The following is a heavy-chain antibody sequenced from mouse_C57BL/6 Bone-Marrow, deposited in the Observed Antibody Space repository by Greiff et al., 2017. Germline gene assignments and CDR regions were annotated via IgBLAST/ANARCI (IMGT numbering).Heavy chain of an antibody. J-gene: IGHJ3*01. Sequence: QVLLLQSGAGLARPGASVKLSCKASGYTFTSYGISWVNQTTGQGLEWIGEIYPRSGTTYYNEKFKGKVTLSADKSYSTAYLELRSLRSEDTAIYFCARGDLAWFAYWGQGTMLTVSS. CDR1: GYTFTSYG. CDR2: IYPRSGTT. CDR3: ARGDLAWFAY. V-gene: IGHV1-81*01.